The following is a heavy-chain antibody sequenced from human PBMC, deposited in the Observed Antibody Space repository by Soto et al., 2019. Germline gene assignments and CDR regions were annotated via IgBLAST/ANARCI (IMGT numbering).Heavy chain of an antibody. Sequence: QVQLQESGPGLVKSSETLSLTCAVSGSSMTSGPFWGWIRQSPGKGLEWIGSIYHTGNTFYSPSPQSRVSIALDTSKNQLSLRLTSMTAADTAVYYCARDNYCYETCGYRMFDYWGQGILVTVSS. CDR2: IYHTGNT. CDR1: GSSMTSGPF. V-gene: IGHV4-38-2*02. CDR3: ARDNYCYETCGYRMFDY. J-gene: IGHJ4*02. D-gene: IGHD3-22*01.